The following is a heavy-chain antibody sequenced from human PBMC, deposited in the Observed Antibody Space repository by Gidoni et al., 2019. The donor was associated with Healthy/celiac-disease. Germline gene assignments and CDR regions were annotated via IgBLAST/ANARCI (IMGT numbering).Heavy chain of an antibody. CDR3: ARGLPTTVTYPANWFDP. CDR1: GGSFSEYY. D-gene: IGHD4-17*01. J-gene: IGHJ5*02. CDR2: VSYSGST. V-gene: IGHV4-34*01. Sequence: QVQLQQWGAGLLKPSETLSLTCAVYGGSFSEYYWSWIRQPPGQGQEWIGDVSYSGSTNYNPSLKSRVTISVDTSKNQFSRKLSSVTAADTAVYDCARGLPTTVTYPANWFDPWGQGTLVTVSS.